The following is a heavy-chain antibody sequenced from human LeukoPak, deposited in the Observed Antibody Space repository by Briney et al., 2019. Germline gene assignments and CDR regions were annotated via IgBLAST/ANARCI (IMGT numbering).Heavy chain of an antibody. CDR3: ARVPVPGGGYYY. Sequence: PGRSLRLSCAASGFTFSSYAMHWVRQAPGKGLEWVAVISYDGSNKYYADSVKGRFTISRDNSKNTLYLQMNSLRAEDTAVYYCARVPVPGGGYYYWGQGTLVTVSS. V-gene: IGHV3-30-3*01. CDR1: GFTFSSYA. CDR2: ISYDGSNK. J-gene: IGHJ4*02. D-gene: IGHD2-21*01.